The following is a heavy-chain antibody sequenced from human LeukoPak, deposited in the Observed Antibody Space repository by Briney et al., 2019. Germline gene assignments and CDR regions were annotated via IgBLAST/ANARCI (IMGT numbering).Heavy chain of an antibody. D-gene: IGHD2-21*01. CDR3: ARDRFRGYYMDV. J-gene: IGHJ6*03. CDR1: GFTFSSYS. V-gene: IGHV3-21*01. Sequence: PGGSLRLSCAASGFTFSSYSMNWVRQAPWKGLEWVSSISSSSSYIYYADSVKGRFTISRDNAKNSLYLQMNSLRAEDTAVYYCARDRFRGYYMDVWGKGTTVTVSS. CDR2: ISSSSSYI.